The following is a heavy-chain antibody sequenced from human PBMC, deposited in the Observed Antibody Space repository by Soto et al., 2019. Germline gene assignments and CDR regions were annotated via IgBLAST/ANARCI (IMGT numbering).Heavy chain of an antibody. D-gene: IGHD2-15*01. Sequence: GGSLRLSCAASGFTFSSYAMHWVRQAPGKGLEWVAVISYDGSNKYYADSVKGRFTISRDNSKNTLYLQMNSLRAEDTAVYYCARSVVVVASIQERYGMDVWGQGTTVTVSS. V-gene: IGHV3-30-3*01. J-gene: IGHJ6*02. CDR3: ARSVVVVASIQERYGMDV. CDR2: ISYDGSNK. CDR1: GFTFSSYA.